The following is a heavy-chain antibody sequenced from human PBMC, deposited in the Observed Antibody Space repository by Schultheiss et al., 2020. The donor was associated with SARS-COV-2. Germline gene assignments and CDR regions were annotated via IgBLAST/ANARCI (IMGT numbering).Heavy chain of an antibody. D-gene: IGHD6-6*01. J-gene: IGHJ2*01. CDR1: GFTFSSYA. CDR3: ARSPVGAARRPWYFDL. CDR2: ISSNGGST. V-gene: IGHV3-64*02. Sequence: GGSLRLSCAASGFTFSSYAMHWVRQAPGKGLEYVSAISSNGGSTYYADSVKGRFTISRDNSKNTLYLQMGSLRAEDMAVYYCARSPVGAARRPWYFDLWGRGTLVTVSS.